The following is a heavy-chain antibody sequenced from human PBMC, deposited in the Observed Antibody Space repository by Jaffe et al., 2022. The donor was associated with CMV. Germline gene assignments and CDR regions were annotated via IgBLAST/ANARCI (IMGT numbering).Heavy chain of an antibody. J-gene: IGHJ1*01. CDR2: ISTSGDIT. Sequence: EVHLMESGGGLVQPGGSRRLSCAASGFTFSNYEMNWVRQTPGKGLEWISNISTSGDITHHADSVKGRFTISRDNAKNSLYLQMNNLRVEDTAVYYCASAGDCATGPCHNTAYFRYWGQGAVVTVAS. D-gene: IGHD2-15*01. CDR3: ASAGDCATGPCHNTAYFRY. V-gene: IGHV3-48*03. CDR1: GFTFSNYE.